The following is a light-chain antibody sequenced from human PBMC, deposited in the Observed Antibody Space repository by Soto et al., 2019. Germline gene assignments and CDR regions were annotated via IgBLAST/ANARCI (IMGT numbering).Light chain of an antibody. V-gene: IGLV2-8*01. CDR3: SSYASGNAYV. J-gene: IGLJ1*01. Sequence: QSALTHPPSASGSPGQSVTISCTGTSRDVGGYDYVSWYQQHPGKAPKLIIYELNNRPSGVPDRFSGSKSGNTASLTVSGLQAEDEADYYCSSYASGNAYVFGTGTKLTVL. CDR1: SRDVGGYDY. CDR2: ELN.